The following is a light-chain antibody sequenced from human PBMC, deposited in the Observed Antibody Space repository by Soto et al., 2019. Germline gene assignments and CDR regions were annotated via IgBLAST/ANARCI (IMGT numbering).Light chain of an antibody. J-gene: IGKJ4*01. CDR2: AAC. Sequence: DIQMTQSPSSVSASVGDRVTITCRASQGISSWVAWYQQKTGKAPNLLIYAACSLQSGVLSRFSGSGSGTQFTLTISSLQPEDFATNYCQQAGTFPLAFGGGTKVEIK. CDR3: QQAGTFPLA. CDR1: QGISSW. V-gene: IGKV1-12*01.